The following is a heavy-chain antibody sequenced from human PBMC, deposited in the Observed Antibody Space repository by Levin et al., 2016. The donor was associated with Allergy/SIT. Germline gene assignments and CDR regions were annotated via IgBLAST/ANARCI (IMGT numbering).Heavy chain of an antibody. CDR3: ARDRPRYNWNYGSLGGMDV. D-gene: IGHD1-7*01. J-gene: IGHJ6*02. CDR2: INPNSGGT. V-gene: IGHV1-2*02. Sequence: WVRQAPGQGLEWMGWINPNSGGTNYAQKFQGRVTMTRDTSISTAYMELSRLRSDDTAVYYCARDRPRYNWNYGSLGGMDVWGQGTTVTVSS.